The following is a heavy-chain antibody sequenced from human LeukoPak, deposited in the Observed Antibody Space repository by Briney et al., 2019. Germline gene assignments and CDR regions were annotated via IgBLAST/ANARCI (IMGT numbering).Heavy chain of an antibody. CDR1: GFTFSNAW. CDR2: IKSKTDGGTT. Sequence: GGSLRLSCAASGFTFSNAWMSWVRQAPGKGLGWVGRIKSKTDGGTTDYAAPVKGRFTISRDDSKNTLYLQMNSLKTEDTAVYYCTTYPDSSGYYKSFDYWGQGTLVTVSS. V-gene: IGHV3-15*01. J-gene: IGHJ4*02. D-gene: IGHD3-22*01. CDR3: TTYPDSSGYYKSFDY.